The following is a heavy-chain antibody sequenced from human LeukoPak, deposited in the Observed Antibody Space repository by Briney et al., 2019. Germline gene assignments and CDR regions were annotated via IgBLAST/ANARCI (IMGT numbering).Heavy chain of an antibody. CDR1: GFTFSNYY. Sequence: PGGSLRLSCAASGFTFSNYYMSWIRQAPGKGLEWVSYISSSGSTIYYADSVKGRFTISRDNAKNSLYLQMNSLRAEDTAVYYCARLERIFGVVIDYWGQGTLVTVSS. CDR3: ARLERIFGVVIDY. CDR2: ISSSGSTI. D-gene: IGHD3-3*01. J-gene: IGHJ4*02. V-gene: IGHV3-11*01.